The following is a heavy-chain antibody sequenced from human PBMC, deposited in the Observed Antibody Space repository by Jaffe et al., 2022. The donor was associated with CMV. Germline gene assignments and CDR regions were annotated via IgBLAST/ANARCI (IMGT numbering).Heavy chain of an antibody. CDR3: ARVGVPAAFNWFDP. D-gene: IGHD2-2*01. CDR1: GGSVSSGSYY. Sequence: QVQLQESGPGLVKPSETLSLTCTVSGGSVSSGSYYWSWIRQPPGKGLEWIGYIYYSGSTNYNPSLKSRVTISVDTSKNQFSLKLSSVTAADTAVYYCARVGVPAAFNWFDPWGQGTLVTVSS. CDR2: IYYSGST. V-gene: IGHV4-61*01. J-gene: IGHJ5*02.